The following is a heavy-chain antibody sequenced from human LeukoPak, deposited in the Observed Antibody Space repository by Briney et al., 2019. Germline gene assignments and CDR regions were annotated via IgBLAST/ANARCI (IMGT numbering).Heavy chain of an antibody. J-gene: IGHJ4*02. CDR2: ISYDGSNK. Sequence: GSLRLSCAASGFTFSSYGMHWVRQAPGKGLEWVAVISYDGSNKYYADSVKGRFTISRDNSKNTLYLQMNSLRAEDTAVYYCVKGRGRYSGYVGLFDYWGQGTLVTVSS. CDR1: GFTFSSYG. V-gene: IGHV3-30*18. D-gene: IGHD5-12*01. CDR3: VKGRGRYSGYVGLFDY.